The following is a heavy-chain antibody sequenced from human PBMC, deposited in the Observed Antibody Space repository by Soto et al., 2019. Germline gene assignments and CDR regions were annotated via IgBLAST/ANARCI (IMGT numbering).Heavy chain of an antibody. CDR3: ARGRWFTPQIPATDNWFDP. CDR2: IYYSGST. J-gene: IGHJ5*02. CDR1: GGSISSSSYY. D-gene: IGHD2-15*01. Sequence: NPSETLSLTCTVSGGSISSSSYYWGWIRQPPGKGLEWIGSIYYSGSTYYNPSLKSRVTISVDTSKNQFSLKLSSVTAADTAVYYCARGRWFTPQIPATDNWFDPWGQGTLVTVSS. V-gene: IGHV4-39*01.